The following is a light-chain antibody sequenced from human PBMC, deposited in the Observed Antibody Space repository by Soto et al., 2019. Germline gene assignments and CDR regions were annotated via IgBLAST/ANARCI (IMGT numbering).Light chain of an antibody. Sequence: IEVTQSPSSLAASLGDRVTITCRASQTIGTYVNWYRQKSGAAPELLIYDASTLQSGVPSRFRGGASGTDFTLTISSLQLDDFATYYYQQSYNTPLTFGQGTKVDIK. J-gene: IGKJ1*01. CDR2: DAS. CDR3: QQSYNTPLT. CDR1: QTIGTY. V-gene: IGKV1-39*01.